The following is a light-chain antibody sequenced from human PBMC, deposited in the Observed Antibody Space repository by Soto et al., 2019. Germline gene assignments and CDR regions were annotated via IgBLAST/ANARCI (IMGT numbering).Light chain of an antibody. CDR2: GAS. Sequence: DIPMTESPSFLSASVGDRATITCRASQSITTYLNWYQQKPGKAPRLLMYGASNLQSGVPSRFSGSGSGTEFTLTLSSXQPDDFATYFCHQTHRLPQTFGHGTKVDIK. V-gene: IGKV1-39*01. CDR1: QSITTY. J-gene: IGKJ1*01. CDR3: HQTHRLPQT.